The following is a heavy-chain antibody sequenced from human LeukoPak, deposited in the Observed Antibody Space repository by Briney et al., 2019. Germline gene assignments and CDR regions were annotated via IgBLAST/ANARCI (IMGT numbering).Heavy chain of an antibody. V-gene: IGHV3-33*01. D-gene: IGHD6-19*01. J-gene: IGHJ4*02. CDR2: IWYDGSNK. CDR3: ASLRRDSSGWYYFDY. CDR1: GFTFRNYG. Sequence: GRSLRLSCVGSGFTFRNYGMHWVRQAPGKGLEWVALIWYDGSNKFYAGSVKGRFTISRDNSKNTLYLQMDSLRTEDTAVYYCASLRRDSSGWYYFDYWGQGTLVTVSS.